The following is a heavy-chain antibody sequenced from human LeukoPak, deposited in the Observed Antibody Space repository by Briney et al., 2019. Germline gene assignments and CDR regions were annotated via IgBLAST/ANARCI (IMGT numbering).Heavy chain of an antibody. CDR3: AREGKNYYDSSGGYYFDY. D-gene: IGHD3-22*01. V-gene: IGHV1-69*05. Sequence: ASVKVSCKASGGTFSSYAISWVRQAPGQGLEWMGRIIPIFGTANYAQKFQGRVAITTDESTSTAYMELSSLRSEDTAVYYCAREGKNYYDSSGGYYFDYWGQGTLVTVSS. CDR1: GGTFSSYA. J-gene: IGHJ4*02. CDR2: IIPIFGTA.